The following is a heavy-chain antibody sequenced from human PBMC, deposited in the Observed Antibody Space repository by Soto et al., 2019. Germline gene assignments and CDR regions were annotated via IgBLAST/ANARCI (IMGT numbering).Heavy chain of an antibody. CDR3: ARVRYHPLSWFDT. J-gene: IGHJ5*02. Sequence: SVKVSCKASGDTFKNYAINWVRRAPGQGLEWMGGVIPISGVSTYAQKFQGRVTITADQSTSTAYMELNSLRSDDTAVYYCARVRYHPLSWFDTWGQGTLVTVSS. CDR1: GDTFKNYA. D-gene: IGHD2-15*01. CDR2: VIPISGVS. V-gene: IGHV1-69*10.